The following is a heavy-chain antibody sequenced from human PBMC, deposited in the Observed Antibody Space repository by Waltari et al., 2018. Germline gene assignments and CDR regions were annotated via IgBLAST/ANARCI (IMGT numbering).Heavy chain of an antibody. D-gene: IGHD3-22*01. CDR3: ARDRGRYYDSSRPSSYMDV. Sequence: EVQLVESGGGLVKPGGSLRLSCAASGFTFSSYSMNWVRQAPGKGLEWVSSISSSSSSKYYADSVKGRFTISRDNAKNSLYRQMNSLRAEDTAVYYCARDRGRYYDSSRPSSYMDVWGKGTTVTVSS. CDR1: GFTFSSYS. V-gene: IGHV3-21*04. J-gene: IGHJ6*03. CDR2: ISSSSSSK.